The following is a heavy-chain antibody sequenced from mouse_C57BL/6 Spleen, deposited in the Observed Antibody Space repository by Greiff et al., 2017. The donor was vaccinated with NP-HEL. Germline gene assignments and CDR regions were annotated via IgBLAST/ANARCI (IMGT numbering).Heavy chain of an antibody. CDR1: GFNIKDYY. J-gene: IGHJ4*01. CDR2: IDPEDGET. V-gene: IGHV14-2*01. Sequence: VQLKESGAELVKPGASVKLSCTASGFNIKDYYMHWVKQRTEQGLEWIGRIDPEDGETKYAQKFKGKATITADTASNTAYLQLSSLTAEDTAVYYCARYDYDEGYAMDYWGQGTSVTVSS. D-gene: IGHD2-4*01. CDR3: ARYDYDEGYAMDY.